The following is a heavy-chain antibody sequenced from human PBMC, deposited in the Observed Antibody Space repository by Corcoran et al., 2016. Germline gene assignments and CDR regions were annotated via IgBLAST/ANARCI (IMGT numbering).Heavy chain of an antibody. V-gene: IGHV1-2*02. CDR2: INPNSGGT. Sequence: QVQLVQSGAEVKKPGASVKVSCKASGYTFTGYYMHWVRQAPGQGLEWMVWINPNSGGTNYAQKFQGRVTMTRDTSISTAYMELSRLRSDETAVYYCARDRFDGDRTNWFDPWGQGTLVTVSS. CDR1: GYTFTGYY. CDR3: ARDRFDGDRTNWFDP. J-gene: IGHJ5*02. D-gene: IGHD4-17*01.